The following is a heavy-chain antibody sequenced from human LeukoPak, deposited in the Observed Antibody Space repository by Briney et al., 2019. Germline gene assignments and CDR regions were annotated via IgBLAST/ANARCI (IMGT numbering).Heavy chain of an antibody. V-gene: IGHV1-69*06. CDR2: IIPIFGTA. D-gene: IGHD6-19*01. Sequence: SVKVSCKASGGTFSRYAISWERQAPGQGLEWMGGIIPIFGTANYAQKFQGRVTITADKSTSTAYMELSSLRSEDTAVYYCARDEIAVAGYFDYWGQGTLVTVSS. CDR1: GGTFSRYA. J-gene: IGHJ4*02. CDR3: ARDEIAVAGYFDY.